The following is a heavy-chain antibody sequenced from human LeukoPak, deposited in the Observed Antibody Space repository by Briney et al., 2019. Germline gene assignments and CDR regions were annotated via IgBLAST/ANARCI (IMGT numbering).Heavy chain of an antibody. Sequence: SQNPSLTCPVSGASLGMYYWTWIRQPAGGGQERIGYIFYIGSTNYNPSIKSRVTMSVDTSKNQYSLKLNSVTATDTAVYYCARSGTFTGYIYWGQGALVTVSS. CDR1: GASLGMYY. CDR2: IFYIGST. J-gene: IGHJ4*02. V-gene: IGHV4-59*01. CDR3: ARSGTFTGYIY. D-gene: IGHD3-9*01.